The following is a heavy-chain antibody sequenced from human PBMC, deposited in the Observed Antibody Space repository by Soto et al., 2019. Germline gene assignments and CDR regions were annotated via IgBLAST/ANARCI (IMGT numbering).Heavy chain of an antibody. CDR1: GVTFSSSA. CDR3: AKAPRGGDIDAFDI. J-gene: IGHJ3*02. V-gene: IGHV3-23*01. CDR2: ISGSGGST. D-gene: IGHD2-21*02. Sequence: GGSLRLSSAASGVTFSSSAMSWVRQDPGKGLEWVSAISGSGGSTYYADSVKGRFTISRDNSKNTLYLQMNSLRAEDTAVYYCAKAPRGGDIDAFDIWGQGTMVTVSS.